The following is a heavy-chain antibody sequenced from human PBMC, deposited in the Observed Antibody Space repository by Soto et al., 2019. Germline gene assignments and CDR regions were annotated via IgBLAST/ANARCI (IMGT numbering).Heavy chain of an antibody. CDR3: ARGGTRYYDFWSGYFRAFDI. Sequence: SETLSLTCAVYGGSFSGYYWSWIRQPPGKGLEWIGEINHSGSTNYNPSLKSRVTISVDTSKNQFSLKLSSVTAADTAVYYCARGGTRYYDFWSGYFRAFDIWGQGTMVTVSS. CDR2: INHSGST. V-gene: IGHV4-34*01. CDR1: GGSFSGYY. J-gene: IGHJ3*02. D-gene: IGHD3-3*01.